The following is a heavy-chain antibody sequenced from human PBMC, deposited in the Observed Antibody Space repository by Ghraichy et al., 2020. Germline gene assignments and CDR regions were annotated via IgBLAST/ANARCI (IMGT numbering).Heavy chain of an antibody. CDR3: AKDHVATLTIFGVVTGTGYWYFDL. J-gene: IGHJ2*01. CDR2: ISGSGGST. D-gene: IGHD3-3*01. CDR1: GFTFSSYA. V-gene: IGHV3-23*01. Sequence: GESLNISCAASGFTFSSYAMSWVRQAPGKGLEWVSAISGSGGSTYYADSVKGRFTISRDNSKNTLYLQMNSLRAEDTAVYYCAKDHVATLTIFGVVTGTGYWYFDLWGRGTLVTVSS.